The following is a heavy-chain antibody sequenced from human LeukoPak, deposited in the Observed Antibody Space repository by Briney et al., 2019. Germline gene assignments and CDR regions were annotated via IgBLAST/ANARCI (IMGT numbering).Heavy chain of an antibody. CDR3: ARDSGSYHYFDY. J-gene: IGHJ4*02. V-gene: IGHV4-61*02. Sequence: SETLSLTCTVSGGSISSGSYYWTWIRQPAGKGLEWIGRIYTSGSTNYNPSLKSRVTISVDTSKNQFSLKLSSVTAADTAVYYCARDSGSYHYFDYWGQGTLVTVFS. CDR2: IYTSGST. D-gene: IGHD1-26*01. CDR1: GGSISSGSYY.